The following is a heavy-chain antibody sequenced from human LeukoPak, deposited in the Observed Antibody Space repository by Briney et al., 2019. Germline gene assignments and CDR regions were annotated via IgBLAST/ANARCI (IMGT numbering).Heavy chain of an antibody. D-gene: IGHD4-23*01. J-gene: IGHJ6*03. Sequence: ASVKVSCKASGGTFSSYAISWVRQAPGQGLEWMGGIIPIFGTANYAQKFQGRVTITRNTSISTAYMELSSLRSEDTAVYYCARGDGGDYYYYYYMDVWGKGTTVTVSS. CDR1: GGTFSSYA. CDR2: IIPIFGTA. V-gene: IGHV1-69*05. CDR3: ARGDGGDYYYYYYMDV.